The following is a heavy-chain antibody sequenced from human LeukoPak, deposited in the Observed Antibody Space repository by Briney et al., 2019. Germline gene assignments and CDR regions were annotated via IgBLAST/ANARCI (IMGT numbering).Heavy chain of an antibody. J-gene: IGHJ4*02. V-gene: IGHV3-30-3*01. CDR2: ISYDGSNK. CDR3: ARSGSRGADSGYFDWLLYDGLDY. Sequence: QPGGSLRLSCAASGFTFSSYAMHWVRQAPGKGLEWVAVISYDGSNKYYADSVKGRFTISRDNSKNTLYLQMNSLRAEDTAVYYCARSGSRGADSGYFDWLLYDGLDYWGQGTLVTVSS. D-gene: IGHD3-9*01. CDR1: GFTFSSYA.